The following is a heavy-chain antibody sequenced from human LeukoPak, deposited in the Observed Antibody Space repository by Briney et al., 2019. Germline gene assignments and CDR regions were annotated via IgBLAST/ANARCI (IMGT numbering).Heavy chain of an antibody. Sequence: GPSVKVSCKASGYTFTGYYMHWVPQAPGQGLEWMGWINPNSGGTNYAQKFQGRVTMTRDRSISTAYMELSRLRSDDTAVYYCVTLLSNAAFDYWGQGTLVTVSS. CDR2: INPNSGGT. J-gene: IGHJ4*02. CDR3: VTLLSNAAFDY. D-gene: IGHD6-25*01. CDR1: GYTFTGYY. V-gene: IGHV1-2*02.